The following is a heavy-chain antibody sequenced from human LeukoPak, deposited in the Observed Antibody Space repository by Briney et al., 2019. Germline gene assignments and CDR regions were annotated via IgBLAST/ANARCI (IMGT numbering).Heavy chain of an antibody. CDR1: GYRFTSYW. CDR3: AQSRITGTTDWFDP. V-gene: IGHV5-10-1*01. Sequence: GESLRISCKGSGYRFTSYWISWERQMPGKGLEWMGRIDPSDSYTNYSPSFQGHVTISADKSISTAYLQWSSLKASDNAMYYCAQSRITGTTDWFDPWGQGTLVTVSS. CDR2: IDPSDSYT. D-gene: IGHD1-7*01. J-gene: IGHJ5*02.